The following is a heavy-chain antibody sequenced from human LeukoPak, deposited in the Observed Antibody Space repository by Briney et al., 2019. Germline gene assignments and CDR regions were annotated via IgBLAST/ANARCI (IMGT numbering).Heavy chain of an antibody. Sequence: PETLSLTCTVSTYSSSSGHYWGWIRQPPGKGLEWIGSIYHSGSTYYSPSLKSRVTISMDTSKNQFSLQLSSVTAADTAVYYCARDGGARVAHDAFDIWGQGTMVTVSS. J-gene: IGHJ3*02. CDR1: TYSSSSGHY. CDR3: ARDGGARVAHDAFDI. D-gene: IGHD4/OR15-4a*01. V-gene: IGHV4-38-2*02. CDR2: IYHSGST.